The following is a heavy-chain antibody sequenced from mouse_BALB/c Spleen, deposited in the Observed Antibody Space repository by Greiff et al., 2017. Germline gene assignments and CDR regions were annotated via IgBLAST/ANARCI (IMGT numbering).Heavy chain of an antibody. CDR1: GYTFTSYW. J-gene: IGHJ2*01. Sequence: SGAELARPGASVKLSCKASGYTFTSYWMQWVKQRPGQGLEWIGAIYPGDGDTRYTQKFKGKATLTADKSSSTAYMQLSSLASEDSAVYYCARGVEDYWGQGTTLTVSS. CDR2: IYPGDGDT. V-gene: IGHV1-87*01. CDR3: ARGVEDY.